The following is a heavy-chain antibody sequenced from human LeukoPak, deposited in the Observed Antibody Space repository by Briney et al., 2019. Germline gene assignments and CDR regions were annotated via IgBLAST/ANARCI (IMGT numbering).Heavy chain of an antibody. CDR3: ARDKRSGYSYGYNFDY. D-gene: IGHD5-18*01. V-gene: IGHV4-34*01. Sequence: SETLSLTCAVYGGSFSGYYWSWIRQPPGKGLEWIGEINHSGSTNYNPSLKSRVTISVDTSKNQFSLKLNSVTAADTAVYYCARDKRSGYSYGYNFDYWGQGTLVTVSS. CDR2: INHSGST. J-gene: IGHJ4*02. CDR1: GGSFSGYY.